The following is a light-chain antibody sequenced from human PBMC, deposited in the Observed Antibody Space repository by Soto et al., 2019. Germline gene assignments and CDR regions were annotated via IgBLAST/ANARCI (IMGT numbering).Light chain of an antibody. CDR2: AVS. CDR1: SSDIGSYNH. J-gene: IGLJ1*01. Sequence: QSSLTQPASVSGCPGQSITISCSGTSSDIGSYNHVAWYQQFPGKSPKLMIYAVSDRPSGVSDRFSGSKSGITASLTISGLQTEDKADYYCISYTDRQSYLFGTGTKVTVL. V-gene: IGLV2-14*03. CDR3: ISYTDRQSYL.